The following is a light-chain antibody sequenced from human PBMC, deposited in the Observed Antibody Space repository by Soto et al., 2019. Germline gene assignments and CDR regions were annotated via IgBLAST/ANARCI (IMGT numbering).Light chain of an antibody. J-gene: IGLJ1*01. CDR1: SSDVGGYNY. CDR2: DVS. Sequence: QSALTQPASGSGSPGQSITISCTGTSSDVGGYNYVSWYQHHPGKAPKLMIFDVSNRPSGISNRFSGSKSGNTASLTISGLQPEDEAEYHCSSYTTSNTRQMVFGTGT. CDR3: SSYTTSNTRQMV. V-gene: IGLV2-14*03.